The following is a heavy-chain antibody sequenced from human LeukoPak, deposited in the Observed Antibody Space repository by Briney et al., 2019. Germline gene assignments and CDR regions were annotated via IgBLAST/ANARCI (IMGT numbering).Heavy chain of an antibody. CDR1: GGSISSGDYY. J-gene: IGHJ4*02. CDR3: ARVAPEIAAAVDY. V-gene: IGHV4-30-4*01. Sequence: SETLSLTCTVSGGSISSGDYYWSWIRQPPGKGLEWIGYIYYSGSTYYNPSLKSRVTISVDTSKNQFSLKLSSVTAADTAVYYCARVAPEIAAAVDYWGQGTLVTVSS. CDR2: IYYSGST. D-gene: IGHD6-13*01.